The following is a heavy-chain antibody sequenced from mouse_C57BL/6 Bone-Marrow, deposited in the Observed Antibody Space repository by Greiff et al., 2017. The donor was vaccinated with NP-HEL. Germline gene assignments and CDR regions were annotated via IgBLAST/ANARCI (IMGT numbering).Heavy chain of an antibody. Sequence: VQLQQSGAELVRPGTSVKVSCKASGYAFTNYLIEWVKQRPGQGLEWIGVINPGSGGTNYNEKFKGKATLTADKSSSTAYMQLSSLTSEDSAVYFCARPIYYYGSSYFDYWGQGTTLTVSS. D-gene: IGHD1-1*01. CDR1: GYAFTNYL. CDR3: ARPIYYYGSSYFDY. V-gene: IGHV1-54*01. CDR2: INPGSGGT. J-gene: IGHJ2*01.